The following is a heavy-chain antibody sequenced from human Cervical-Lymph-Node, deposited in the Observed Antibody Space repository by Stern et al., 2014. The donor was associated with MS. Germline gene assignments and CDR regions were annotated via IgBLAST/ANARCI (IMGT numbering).Heavy chain of an antibody. J-gene: IGHJ4*02. CDR1: GIILSDSA. Sequence: EVQLVQSGGGVVQPGGSLKLSCAAPGIILSDSAVHWVRQASGKGLEWVGRIRTKTHSYATAYGASVRDRFTISRDDSKNMAYLQMNSLKTEDTAIYYCTSEPLDWTYYIDHWGQGTLVTVSS. V-gene: IGHV3-73*01. CDR3: TSEPLDWTYYIDH. CDR2: IRTKTHSYAT. D-gene: IGHD3-9*01.